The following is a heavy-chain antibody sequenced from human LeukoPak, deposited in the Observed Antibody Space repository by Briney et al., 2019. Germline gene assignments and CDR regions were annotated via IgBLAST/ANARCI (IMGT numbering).Heavy chain of an antibody. CDR3: ARDSPSSRAGYELWNWFDP. Sequence: ASVKVSCKASGYTFTSYYMHWVRQAPGQGLEWMGIINPSGGSTSYAQKFQGRVTMTRDTSTSTVYMELSSLRSEDTAVYYCARDSPSSRAGYELWNWFDPWGQGTLVTVSS. CDR1: GYTFTSYY. J-gene: IGHJ5*02. V-gene: IGHV1-46*01. D-gene: IGHD3-10*01. CDR2: INPSGGST.